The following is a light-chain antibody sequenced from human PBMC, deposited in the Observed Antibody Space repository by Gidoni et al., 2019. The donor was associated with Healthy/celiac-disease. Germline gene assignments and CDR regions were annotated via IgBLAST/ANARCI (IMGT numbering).Light chain of an antibody. V-gene: IGKV3-15*01. Sequence: EIVMTQSPATLSVSPGERATLTCRASQSVHSNLAWYQQKPGQAPRLLIYGASTRATGIPARFRGSGSGTELTLTISSLQSEDFAVYYCQQYNNWPVTFGQGTRLEIK. CDR3: QQYNNWPVT. J-gene: IGKJ5*01. CDR1: QSVHSN. CDR2: GAS.